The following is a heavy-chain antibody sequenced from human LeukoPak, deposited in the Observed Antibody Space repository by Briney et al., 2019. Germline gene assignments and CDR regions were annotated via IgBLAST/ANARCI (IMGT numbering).Heavy chain of an antibody. V-gene: IGHV3-30-3*01. CDR1: GFPFSSYA. D-gene: IGHD3-10*01. J-gene: IGHJ4*02. CDR3: ARDLSGGGLDY. CDR2: ISYDGSNE. Sequence: GGSLRLSCAASGFPFSSYAMHWVRQAPGKGLECVAVISYDGSNEHYADSVKGRFTISRDNSKNTLYLQMNSLRVEDTAVYYCARDLSGGGLDYWGQGTLVTVSS.